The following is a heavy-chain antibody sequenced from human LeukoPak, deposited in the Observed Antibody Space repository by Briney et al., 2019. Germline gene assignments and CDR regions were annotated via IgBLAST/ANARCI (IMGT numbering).Heavy chain of an antibody. V-gene: IGHV4-39*07. CDR1: GGSISSSSYF. Sequence: SETLSLTCTVSGGSISSSSYFWGWIRQPPGKGLEWIGSIYYSGCTYYNPSLKGRVTISVDTSKNQFSLKLSSVTAADTAVYYCARGVSARFDPWGQGTLVTVSS. J-gene: IGHJ5*02. CDR3: ARGVSARFDP. CDR2: IYYSGCT.